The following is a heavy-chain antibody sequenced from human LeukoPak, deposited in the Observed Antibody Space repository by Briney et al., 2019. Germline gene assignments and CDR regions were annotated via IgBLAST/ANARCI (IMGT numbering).Heavy chain of an antibody. J-gene: IGHJ6*02. D-gene: IGHD4-17*01. CDR2: IYSGGST. Sequence: GGSLRLSCAASGFTVSSNYMSWVRQAPGKGLEWVSVIYSGGSTYYADSVKGRFTISRDNSKNTLYLQMNSLRAEDTAVYYCAGASHSYDYGDYGAYYYGMDVWGQGTTVTVSS. V-gene: IGHV3-53*01. CDR1: GFTVSSNY. CDR3: AGASHSYDYGDYGAYYYGMDV.